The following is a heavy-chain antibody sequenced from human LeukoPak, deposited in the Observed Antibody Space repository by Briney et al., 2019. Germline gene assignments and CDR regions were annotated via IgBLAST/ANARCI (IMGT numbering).Heavy chain of an antibody. CDR2: ITESGGST. V-gene: IGHV3-23*01. D-gene: IGHD3-3*01. Sequence: GGSLRLSCAASGFTFGSYAMSWVRQAPGKGLEWVSTITESGGSTYYADSVKGRVTISRDNSKNTLSLQMNSLRAEDTAVYYCARDKNDFWSGSPYYYYYYMDVWGKGTTVTVSS. CDR3: ARDKNDFWSGSPYYYYYYMDV. CDR1: GFTFGSYA. J-gene: IGHJ6*03.